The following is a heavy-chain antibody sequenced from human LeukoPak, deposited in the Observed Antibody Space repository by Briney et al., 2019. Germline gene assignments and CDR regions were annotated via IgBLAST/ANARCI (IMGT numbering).Heavy chain of an antibody. J-gene: IGHJ6*03. CDR2: IYHSGST. CDR1: GGSLSSGGYY. CDR3: ARSPTYYYMDV. V-gene: IGHV4-30-2*01. Sequence: SETLSLTCTVSGGSLSSGGYYWSWIRQPPGKGLEWIGYIYHSGSTYYNPSLKSRVTISVDRSKNQFSLKLSSVTAADTAVYYCARSPTYYYMDVWGKGTTVTVSS.